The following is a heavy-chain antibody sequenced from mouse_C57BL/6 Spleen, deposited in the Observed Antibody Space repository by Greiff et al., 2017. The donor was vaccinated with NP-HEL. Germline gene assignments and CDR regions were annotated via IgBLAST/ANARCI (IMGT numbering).Heavy chain of an antibody. J-gene: IGHJ4*01. V-gene: IGHV14-2*01. D-gene: IGHD1-1*01. CDR2: IDPEDGET. Sequence: VQLQQSGAELVKPGASVKLSCTASGFNIKDYYMHWVKQRTEQGLEWIGRIDPEDGETKYAPKFQGTATITADTSSNTAYLQLSSLTSEDTAVYYCSLRYGSRDYAMDYWGQGTSVTVSS. CDR1: GFNIKDYY. CDR3: SLRYGSRDYAMDY.